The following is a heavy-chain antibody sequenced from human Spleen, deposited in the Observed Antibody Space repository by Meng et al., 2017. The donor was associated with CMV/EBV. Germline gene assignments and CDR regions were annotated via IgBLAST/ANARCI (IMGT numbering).Heavy chain of an antibody. J-gene: IGHJ5*02. V-gene: IGHV4-30-4*08. CDR2: IYYSGST. Sequence: QVQLQELGPGLVKPSQTLSLTCTGSGGSISSGDYYWSWIRQPPGKGLEWIGYIYYSGSTYYNPSLKSRVTISVDTSKNQFSLKLSSVTAADTAVYYCASLRGGFGEPPKNWFDPWGQGTLVTVSS. CDR1: GGSISSGDYY. D-gene: IGHD3-10*01. CDR3: ASLRGGFGEPPKNWFDP.